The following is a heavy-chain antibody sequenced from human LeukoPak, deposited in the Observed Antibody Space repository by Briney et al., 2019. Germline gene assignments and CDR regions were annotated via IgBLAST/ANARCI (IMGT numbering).Heavy chain of an antibody. CDR1: GGSFSGYY. D-gene: IGHD2-15*01. CDR3: ARGRSLKLIDFDY. V-gene: IGHV4-34*01. Sequence: SETLSLTXVVYGGSFSGYYWSWIRQPPGKGLEWIGEINHSGSTNYNPSLKSRVTISVDTSKNQFSLKLSSVTAADTAVYYCARGRSLKLIDFDYWGQGTLVTVSS. J-gene: IGHJ4*02. CDR2: INHSGST.